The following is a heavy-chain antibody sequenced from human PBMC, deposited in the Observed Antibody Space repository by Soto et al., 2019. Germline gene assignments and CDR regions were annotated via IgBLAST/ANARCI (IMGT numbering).Heavy chain of an antibody. CDR2: IYHSGST. V-gene: IGHV4-4*02. D-gene: IGHD1-26*01. CDR3: ARVSGRYYYGMDV. CDR1: GGSISSSNW. Sequence: QVQLQESGPGLVKPSGTLSLTCAVSGGSISSSNWWSWVRQPPGKGLEWIGEIYHSGSTNYNPSLNSRLTASLDQXKNQSSLKLSSVTAADTAVYYCARVSGRYYYGMDVWGQGTTVTVSS. J-gene: IGHJ6*02.